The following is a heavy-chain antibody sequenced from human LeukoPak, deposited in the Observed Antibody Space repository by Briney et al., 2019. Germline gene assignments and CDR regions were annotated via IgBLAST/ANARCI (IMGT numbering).Heavy chain of an antibody. CDR1: GGSFSGYY. CDR3: ARSGDYANY. CDR2: INHSGST. Sequence: PSETLSLTCAVYGGSFSGYYWSWIRQPPGKGLEWIGEINHSGSTNYNPSLKSRVTISVDTSKNQFSLKLSPVTAADTAVYYCARSGDYANYWGQGTLVTVSS. J-gene: IGHJ4*02. D-gene: IGHD2-21*02. V-gene: IGHV4-34*01.